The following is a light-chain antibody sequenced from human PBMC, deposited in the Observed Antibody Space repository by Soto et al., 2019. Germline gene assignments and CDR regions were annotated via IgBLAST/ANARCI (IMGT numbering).Light chain of an antibody. CDR3: QQYGSSPSWT. V-gene: IGKV3-20*01. CDR1: QSVSSSQ. J-gene: IGKJ1*01. CDR2: DAS. Sequence: EIVLTQSPGTVSLSPGERATLSCRASQSVSSSQLAWYQHKRGQAPRLLIYDASRRASGIPDRFRGSGSGTDFTLPISRLEPEDFGVYFCQQYGSSPSWTFGQGTKVEI.